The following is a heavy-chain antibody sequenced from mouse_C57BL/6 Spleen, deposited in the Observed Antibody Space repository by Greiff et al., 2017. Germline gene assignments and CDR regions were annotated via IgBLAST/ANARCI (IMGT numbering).Heavy chain of an antibody. CDR3: ARTTTVAGDY. CDR2: IYPGDGDT. Sequence: VHLVESGPELVKPGASVKISCKASGYAFSSSWMNWVKQRPGKGLEWIGRIYPGDGDTNYNGKFKGKATLTADKSSSTAYMQLSSLTSEDSAVYFCARTTTVAGDYWGQGTTLTVSS. V-gene: IGHV1-82*01. CDR1: GYAFSSSW. D-gene: IGHD1-1*01. J-gene: IGHJ2*01.